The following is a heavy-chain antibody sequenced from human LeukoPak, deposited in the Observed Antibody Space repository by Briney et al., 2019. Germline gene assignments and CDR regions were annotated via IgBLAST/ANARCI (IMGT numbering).Heavy chain of an antibody. D-gene: IGHD3-10*01. Sequence: ASVKVSCKASGGTFSSYAISWVRQAPGQGLEWMGAIIPIFGTANYAQRFQGRVTITADESTSTAYMELSSLRSEDTAVYYCARLTYYYGSGSYFYFDYWGQGTLVTVSS. CDR2: IIPIFGTA. V-gene: IGHV1-69*13. CDR3: ARLTYYYGSGSYFYFDY. J-gene: IGHJ4*02. CDR1: GGTFSSYA.